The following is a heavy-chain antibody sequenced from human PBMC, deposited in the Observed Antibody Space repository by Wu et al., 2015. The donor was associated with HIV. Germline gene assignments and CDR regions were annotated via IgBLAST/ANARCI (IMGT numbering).Heavy chain of an antibody. CDR3: ARPMEGAGDSSGRQGGDWYFDL. Sequence: QVQLVQSGAEVKKPGSSVRVSCKASGGTFSTYGVSWVRQAPGQGLEWMGRIVPLFDAPNYAQRFHDRLTITADGSTTTAYMEMRNLRSEDTAVYYCARPMEGAGDSSGRQGGDWYFDLWGRGTLVTVSS. V-gene: IGHV1-69*13. D-gene: IGHD6-19*01. CDR2: IVPLFDAP. CDR1: GGTFSTYG. J-gene: IGHJ2*01.